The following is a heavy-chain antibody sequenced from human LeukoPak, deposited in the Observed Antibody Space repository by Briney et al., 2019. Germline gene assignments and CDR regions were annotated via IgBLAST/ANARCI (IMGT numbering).Heavy chain of an antibody. Sequence: GASVKVSCKASGYTFTGYYMHWVRQAPGQGLEWMGWINPHSGGTNYAQKFQGRVTMTRDTSISTDYMELSTLRSDDTAVYYCARAAAVAGDYWGQGTLVTVSS. CDR2: INPHSGGT. V-gene: IGHV1-2*02. CDR1: GYTFTGYY. D-gene: IGHD6-19*01. CDR3: ARAAAVAGDY. J-gene: IGHJ4*02.